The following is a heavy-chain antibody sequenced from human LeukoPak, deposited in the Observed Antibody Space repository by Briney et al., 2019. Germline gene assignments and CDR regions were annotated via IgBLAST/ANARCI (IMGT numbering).Heavy chain of an antibody. V-gene: IGHV3-66*01. CDR3: ARVPAALHFDH. D-gene: IGHD2-2*01. J-gene: IGHJ4*02. CDR1: GFIVSDSY. CDR2: IYNSGTT. Sequence: GGSLRLSCAASGFIVSDSYMSWVRQAPGKGLEWVSVIYNSGTTYYAESVKGRFTISRDNSKNTLFLQMNSLRVEDTAVYYCARVPAALHFDHWGQGTLVTVSS.